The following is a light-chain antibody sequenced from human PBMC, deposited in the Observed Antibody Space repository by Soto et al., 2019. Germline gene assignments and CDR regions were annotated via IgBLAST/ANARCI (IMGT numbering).Light chain of an antibody. CDR3: SSYVGDSAYA. CDR2: EGS. Sequence: QSALTQPASVSGSPGQSITIPCTGTSSDVGGYNYVSWYQQHPGKAPKILIYEGSKRPSGVSNRFSGSKSGNTASLTISGLQAEDEADYFCSSYVGDSAYAFGTGTKLTVL. CDR1: SSDVGGYNY. V-gene: IGLV2-23*01. J-gene: IGLJ1*01.